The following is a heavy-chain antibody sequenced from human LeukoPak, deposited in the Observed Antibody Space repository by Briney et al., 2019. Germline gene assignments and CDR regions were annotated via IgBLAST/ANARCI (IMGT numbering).Heavy chain of an antibody. D-gene: IGHD5-24*01. CDR3: ARIVEMATTDY. Sequence: TGGSLRLSCAASGFTFSSYSMNWVRQAPGKGLEWVSYISSSSSTIYYADSVKGRFTISRDNAKNSLYLQMNSLRAEDTAVYYCARIVEMATTDYWGQGTLVTVSS. J-gene: IGHJ4*02. CDR1: GFTFSSYS. CDR2: ISSSSSTI. V-gene: IGHV3-48*01.